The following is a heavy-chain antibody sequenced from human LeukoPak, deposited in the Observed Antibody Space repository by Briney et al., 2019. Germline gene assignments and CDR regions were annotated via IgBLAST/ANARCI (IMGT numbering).Heavy chain of an antibody. Sequence: PGGSLRLSCAASGFTFSSYWMSWVRQAPGKGLEWVANIKQDGSEKYYVDSVKSRFTISRDNAKNSLYLQMNSLRAEDTAVYYCARGKYVVPAAMFDYWGQGTLVTVSS. V-gene: IGHV3-7*01. CDR3: ARGKYVVPAAMFDY. D-gene: IGHD2-2*01. J-gene: IGHJ4*02. CDR1: GFTFSSYW. CDR2: IKQDGSEK.